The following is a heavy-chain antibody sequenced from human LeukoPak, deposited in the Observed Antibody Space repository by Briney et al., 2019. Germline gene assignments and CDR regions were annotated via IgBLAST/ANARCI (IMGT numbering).Heavy chain of an antibody. CDR3: AKTSGWHHDY. CDR1: EFTFSTYE. Sequence: GGSLRLSCAASEFTFSTYEMNWVRQAPGEGLEWVSYISSSGSSIYYADSVKGRFTISRDNAKNSLYLQMNSLRAEDTAVYYCAKTSGWHHDYWGQGTLVTVSS. CDR2: ISSSGSSI. D-gene: IGHD6-19*01. V-gene: IGHV3-48*03. J-gene: IGHJ4*02.